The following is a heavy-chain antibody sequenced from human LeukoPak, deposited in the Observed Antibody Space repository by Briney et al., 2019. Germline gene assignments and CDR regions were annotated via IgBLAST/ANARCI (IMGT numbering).Heavy chain of an antibody. CDR2: ISAYNGNT. J-gene: IGHJ4*02. V-gene: IGHV1-18*01. CDR1: GYTFTSYG. D-gene: IGHD2-15*01. Sequence: GASVKVSCKASGYTFTSYGISWVRQAPGQGLEWMGWISAYNGNTDYAQKLQGRVTMTRNTSISTAYMELSSLRSEDTAVYYCARGLSICSGGSCYDGNYWGQGTLVTVSS. CDR3: ARGLSICSGGSCYDGNY.